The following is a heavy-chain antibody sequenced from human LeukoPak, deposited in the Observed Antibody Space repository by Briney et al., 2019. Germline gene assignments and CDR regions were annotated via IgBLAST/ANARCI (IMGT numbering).Heavy chain of an antibody. CDR2: INHSGST. D-gene: IGHD2-15*01. CDR3: ARVKVVPRVDV. CDR1: GGSFSGYY. V-gene: IGHV4-34*01. J-gene: IGHJ6*02. Sequence: KPSETLSLTCAVYGGSFSGYYWSWIRQPPGKGLEWIGEINHSGSTNYNPSLKSRVTISVDTSKNQFSLKLSSVTAADTAVYYCARVKVVPRVDVWGQETTVTVSS.